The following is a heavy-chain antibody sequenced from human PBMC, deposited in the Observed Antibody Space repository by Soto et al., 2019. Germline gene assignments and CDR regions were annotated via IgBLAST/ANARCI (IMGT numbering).Heavy chain of an antibody. V-gene: IGHV3-7*01. D-gene: IGHD3-3*01. Sequence: GGSLRLSCAASGFTFSSYCMSWVRQAPGKGLEWVANIKQDGSEKYYVDSVKGRFTISRDNAKNSLYLQMNSLRAEDTAVYYCARDSYDFWSGPLKNWFDPWGQGTLVTVSS. CDR2: IKQDGSEK. J-gene: IGHJ5*02. CDR3: ARDSYDFWSGPLKNWFDP. CDR1: GFTFSSYC.